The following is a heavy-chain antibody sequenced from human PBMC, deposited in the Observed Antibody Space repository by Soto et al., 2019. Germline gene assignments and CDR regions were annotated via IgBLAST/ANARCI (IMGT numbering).Heavy chain of an antibody. CDR2: IGRSGETI. J-gene: IGHJ4*02. V-gene: IGHV3-48*03. Sequence: GETLSLTCTVSGFTFSSFEMNWVRQTPGKGLEWLSYIGRSGETIYYADSVKGRFTISRDNAKSSLFLQMNGLRDEDTGIYYCARDSRGGAARRPTFYYWGRGTLVTVSS. D-gene: IGHD6-6*01. CDR1: GFTFSSFE. CDR3: ARDSRGGAARRPTFYY.